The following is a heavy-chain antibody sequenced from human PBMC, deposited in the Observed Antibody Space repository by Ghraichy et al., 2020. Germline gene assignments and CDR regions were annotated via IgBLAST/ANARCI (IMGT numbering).Heavy chain of an antibody. CDR1: GDSISSYY. J-gene: IGHJ4*02. Sequence: GSLRLSCTVSGDSISSYYWSWIRLPPGKGLEWIGYIYYSGSTHYNPSLKSRVTISLDTSKNQFSLKLSSVTAADTAMYYCARRGNYYDSSGPYFDSWGQGTLVTVSS. V-gene: IGHV4-59*01. CDR3: ARRGNYYDSSGPYFDS. D-gene: IGHD3-22*01. CDR2: IYYSGST.